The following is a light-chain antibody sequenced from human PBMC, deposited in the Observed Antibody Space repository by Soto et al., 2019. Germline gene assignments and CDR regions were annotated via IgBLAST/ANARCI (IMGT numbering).Light chain of an antibody. J-gene: IGKJ1*01. CDR2: AAS. Sequence: DIQMTQSPSSLSASIGDRFTITCRASQTVNTYLHWYQQKPGKAPKLLIYAASNLQSGVPSRFSGSGSGTNSTLSLNSLQPEDFATYYCQQGYSNPWTFGQGTKVDIK. V-gene: IGKV1-39*01. CDR3: QQGYSNPWT. CDR1: QTVNTY.